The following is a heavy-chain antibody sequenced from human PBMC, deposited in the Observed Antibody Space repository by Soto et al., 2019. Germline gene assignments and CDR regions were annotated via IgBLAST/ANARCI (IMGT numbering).Heavy chain of an antibody. CDR2: ISAYNGNT. CDR1: GYTFTSYG. J-gene: IGHJ5*02. V-gene: IGHV1-18*01. D-gene: IGHD2-15*01. Sequence: QVRLVQSGAEVKKPGASVKVFCKASGYTFTSYGISWVRQAPGQGLEWMGWISAYNGNTNYAQKLQGRVTMTTDTSTSTAYMELRSLRSDDTAVYYCARDTVVVAATFNWFDPWGQGTLVTVSS. CDR3: ARDTVVVAATFNWFDP.